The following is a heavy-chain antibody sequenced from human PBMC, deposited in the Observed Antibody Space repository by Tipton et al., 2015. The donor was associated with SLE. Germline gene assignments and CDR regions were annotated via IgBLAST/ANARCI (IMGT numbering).Heavy chain of an antibody. V-gene: IGHV3-23*01. Sequence: SLRLSCAASGFTFSNYAMSWVRQGPGKGLEWVSAISGSGGSTHDSDSVRGRFTISRDNSKNTLYLQMYSLRAEDTAIYYCAKDLPGVAVAGAPDFWGQGTLVTVSS. D-gene: IGHD6-19*01. CDR3: AKDLPGVAVAGAPDF. CDR2: ISGSGGST. J-gene: IGHJ4*02. CDR1: GFTFSNYA.